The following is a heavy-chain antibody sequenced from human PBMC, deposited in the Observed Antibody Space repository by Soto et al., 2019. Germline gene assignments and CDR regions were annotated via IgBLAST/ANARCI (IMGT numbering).Heavy chain of an antibody. J-gene: IGHJ4*02. CDR1: NFSISSGYY. CDR3: AIVMGEFSLPGSLDFDF. D-gene: IGHD3-16*01. CDR2: IYHTGHT. V-gene: IGHV4-38-2*02. Sequence: SETLSLTCIVSNFSISSGYYWGWIRQSPGKGLEWIATIYHTGHTYYNPSLKSRGTISVDTSENHFSLKLSSVPAADTAFYSCAIVMGEFSLPGSLDFDFWGQGTLVTVSS.